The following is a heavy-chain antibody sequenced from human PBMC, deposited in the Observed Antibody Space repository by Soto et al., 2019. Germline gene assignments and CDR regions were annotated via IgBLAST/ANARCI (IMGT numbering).Heavy chain of an antibody. CDR3: ARYSSTSGYFDY. V-gene: IGHV1-46*01. D-gene: IGHD6-13*01. CDR2: INPSGGST. Sequence: QVQLVQSGAEVKKPGASVKVSCKASGYTFTRYYMHWVRQAPGQGLEWMGIINPSGGSTSYAQKFKGRVTMTRDTSTSTVYMELSSLRSEDTAVYYCARYSSTSGYFDYWGQGTLVTVSS. CDR1: GYTFTRYY. J-gene: IGHJ4*02.